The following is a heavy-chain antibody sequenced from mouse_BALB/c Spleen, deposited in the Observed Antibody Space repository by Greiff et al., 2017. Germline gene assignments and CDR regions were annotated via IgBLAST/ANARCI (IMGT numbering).Heavy chain of an antibody. CDR1: GYSITSDYA. V-gene: IGHV3-2*02. J-gene: IGHJ4*01. CDR2: ISYSGST. CDR3: AINRYAMDY. Sequence: EVQLQQSGPGLVKPSQSLSLTCTVTGYSITSDYAWNWIRQFPGNKLEWMGYISYSGSTSYNPSLKSRISITRDTSKNQFFLQLNSVTTEDTATYYCAINRYAMDYWGQGTSVTVSS.